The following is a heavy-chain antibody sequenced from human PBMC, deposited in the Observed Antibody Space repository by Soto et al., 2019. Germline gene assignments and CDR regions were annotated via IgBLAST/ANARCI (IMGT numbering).Heavy chain of an antibody. CDR2: IKSDGGIT. V-gene: IGHV3-74*01. CDR1: GVTFSNYR. Sequence: GGSLRLSCAASGVTFSNYRMHCVRQAPGKWLGWVSRIKSDGGITSYADSVKGRFTISRDNAKNTLFLQMNSLRAEDTAVYFWAREGQWLASDYWGQGALVTVSS. J-gene: IGHJ4*02. CDR3: AREGQWLASDY. D-gene: IGHD6-19*01.